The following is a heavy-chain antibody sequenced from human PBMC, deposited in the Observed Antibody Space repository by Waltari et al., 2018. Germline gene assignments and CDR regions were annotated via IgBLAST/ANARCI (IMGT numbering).Heavy chain of an antibody. CDR3: ARRGYCGIDCYSNYFDF. CDR1: GGSFNFSY. V-gene: IGHV4-34*01. Sequence: QVLLQQWGAGLLKPSETLSLPCAVYGGSFNFSYWTWIRQPPGEGLEGIGEITHSGSTNYNPSLKSRVSISVDTPNNQFSLKLTSVTAADTAAYYCARRGYCGIDCYSNYFDFWGQGTLVTVSS. J-gene: IGHJ4*02. D-gene: IGHD2-21*01. CDR2: ITHSGST.